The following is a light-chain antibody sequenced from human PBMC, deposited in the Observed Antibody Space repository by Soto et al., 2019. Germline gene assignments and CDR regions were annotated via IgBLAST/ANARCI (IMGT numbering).Light chain of an antibody. V-gene: IGLV1-51*01. CDR3: ATWDSSLSVVV. J-gene: IGLJ2*01. Sequence: QAVVTQPPSVSAAPGQKVTISCSGSSSNIGNNYVSWYQQLPGTAPKLLIYDNSERPSGIPDRFSGSKSATSATLGITGLQTGDEADYYCATWDSSLSVVVFGGGTKLTVL. CDR2: DNS. CDR1: SSNIGNNY.